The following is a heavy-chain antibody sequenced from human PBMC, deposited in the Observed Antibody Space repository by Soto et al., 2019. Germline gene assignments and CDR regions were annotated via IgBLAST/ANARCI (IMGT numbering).Heavy chain of an antibody. V-gene: IGHV4-59*01. Sequence: AETLSPTCTVSGGSISSYYWSLIRQPLGKRLERDGYIYYSGSTNCNPSLKRRVTTSVDTSKNQFSLKLSSVTAADTAVYYCARYYDFWSGPNNYGMDVWGQGTTVTVSS. J-gene: IGHJ6*02. CDR3: ARYYDFWSGPNNYGMDV. CDR1: GGSISSYY. CDR2: IYYSGST. D-gene: IGHD3-3*01.